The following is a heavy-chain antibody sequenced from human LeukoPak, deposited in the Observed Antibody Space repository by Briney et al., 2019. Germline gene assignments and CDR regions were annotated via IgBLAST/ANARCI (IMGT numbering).Heavy chain of an antibody. V-gene: IGHV4-59*01. D-gene: IGHD1-1*01. J-gene: IGHJ6*03. Sequence: SSETLSLTCTVSGGSISSYYWSWIRQPPGKGLEWIGYIYYSGSTNYSPSLKSRVTISVDTPKNQLSLKLSSVTAADTAVYYCARAGGYRGYMDVWGKGTTVTISS. CDR1: GGSISSYY. CDR3: ARAGGYRGYMDV. CDR2: IYYSGST.